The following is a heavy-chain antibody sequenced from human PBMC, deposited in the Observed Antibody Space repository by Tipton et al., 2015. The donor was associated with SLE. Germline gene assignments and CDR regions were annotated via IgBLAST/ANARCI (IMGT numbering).Heavy chain of an antibody. CDR3: ARDRSLGWLQYFDS. Sequence: TLSLTCTVSGGSISSSSYYWGWIRQPPGKGLEWIGSIYYSGNTYYNPSLKSRVTISVDTSKNQFSLKLTSVTAADTAVYYCARDRSLGWLQYFDSWGQGTLVTVSS. CDR1: GGSISSSSYY. J-gene: IGHJ4*02. CDR2: IYYSGNT. V-gene: IGHV4-39*07. D-gene: IGHD3/OR15-3a*01.